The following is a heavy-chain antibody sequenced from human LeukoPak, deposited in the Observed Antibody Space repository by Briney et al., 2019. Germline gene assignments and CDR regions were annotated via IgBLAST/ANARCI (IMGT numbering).Heavy chain of an antibody. J-gene: IGHJ4*02. CDR1: GFTFDNYA. CDR3: AKDLARLRFTFDY. V-gene: IGHV3-9*01. CDR2: ISWNSGST. Sequence: GGSLRLSCAASGFTFDNYAMHWVRQAPGKGLEWVSGISWNSGSTGFADSVKGRFTISRDNSKNTLYLQMNSLRAEDTAVYYCAKDLARLRFTFDYWGQGTLVTVSS. D-gene: IGHD3-3*01.